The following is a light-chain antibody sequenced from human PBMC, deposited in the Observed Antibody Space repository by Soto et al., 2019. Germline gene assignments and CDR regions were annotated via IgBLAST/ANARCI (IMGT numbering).Light chain of an antibody. CDR1: QSVSNNY. V-gene: IGKV3-20*01. J-gene: IGKJ1*01. Sequence: EIELTQSPGTLFLSPGERATLSCRASQSVSNNYLAWYQQKPGQAPRLLIYGASSRATGIPDRFSGSGSGTDITLTISSLEPEDFAVYYCQRYGLSFTGTFGQGTKVEI. CDR2: GAS. CDR3: QRYGLSFTGT.